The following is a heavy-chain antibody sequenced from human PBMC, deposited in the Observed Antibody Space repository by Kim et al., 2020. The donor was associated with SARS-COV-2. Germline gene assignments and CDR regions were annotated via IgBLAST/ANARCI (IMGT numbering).Heavy chain of an antibody. D-gene: IGHD2-2*01. J-gene: IGHJ1*01. Sequence: SETLSLTCAVYGGSFSNYYWTWIRQPPGKGLEWIGEISDSGSSTEYNPSLKSRVTISVDTSKKQFSLTLSSVTAADTAVHYCVRGSTYWGLWGQGTQVTVSS. V-gene: IGHV4-34*01. CDR3: VRGSTYWGL. CDR1: GGSFSNYY. CDR2: ISDSGSST.